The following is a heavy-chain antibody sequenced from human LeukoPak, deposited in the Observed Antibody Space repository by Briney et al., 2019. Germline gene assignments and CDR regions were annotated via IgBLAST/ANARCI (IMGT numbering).Heavy chain of an antibody. J-gene: IGHJ4*02. V-gene: IGHV3-23*01. CDR3: ATEEERKSPRYTAISDY. Sequence: GGSLRLSCAASGFTFSSYAMSWVRQAPGKGLEWVSAISGSGGSTYYADSVKGRFTISRDNSKNTLYLQMNSLRAEDTAVYYCATEEERKSPRYTAISDYWAREPWSPSPQ. D-gene: IGHD5-18*01. CDR1: GFTFSSYA. CDR2: ISGSGGST.